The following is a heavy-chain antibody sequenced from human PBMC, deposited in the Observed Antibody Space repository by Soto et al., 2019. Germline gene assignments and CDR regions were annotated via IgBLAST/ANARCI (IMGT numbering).Heavy chain of an antibody. CDR3: AKGPMVRGVITDYFDY. CDR1: GFTFSSYA. D-gene: IGHD3-10*01. CDR2: ISGSGGST. J-gene: IGHJ4*02. V-gene: IGHV3-23*01. Sequence: GSLRLSCAASGFTFSSYAMSWVRQAPGKGLEWVSAISGSGGSTYYADSVKGRFTISRDNSKNTLYLQMNSLRAEDTAVYYCAKGPMVRGVITDYFDYWGQGTLVTVSS.